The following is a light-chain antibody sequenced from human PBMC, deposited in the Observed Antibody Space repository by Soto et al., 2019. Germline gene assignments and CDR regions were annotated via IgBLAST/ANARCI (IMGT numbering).Light chain of an antibody. CDR2: SAS. CDR3: QQTFSNLLS. CDR1: QGIRDY. Sequence: IPLTQSSSSLSASVGSRVTNGFRASQGIRDYLDWDQHKPGETPKVLVYSASTLRGGVPSRFSGTGSGSEFTLTISSLQPEDVATYYCQQTFSNLLSFGGGTKVEIK. V-gene: IGKV1-39*01. J-gene: IGKJ4*01.